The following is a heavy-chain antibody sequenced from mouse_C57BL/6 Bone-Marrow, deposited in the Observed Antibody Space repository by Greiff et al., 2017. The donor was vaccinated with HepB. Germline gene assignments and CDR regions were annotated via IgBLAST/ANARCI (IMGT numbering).Heavy chain of an antibody. CDR3: AREVYYDYDGFAY. Sequence: QVHVKQPGAELVMPGASVKLSCKASGYTFTSYWMHWVKQRPGQGLEWIGEIDPSDSYTNYNQKFKGKSTLTVDKSSSTAYMQLSSLTSEDSAVYYCAREVYYDYDGFAYWGQGNLVTVSA. V-gene: IGHV1-69*01. D-gene: IGHD2-4*01. CDR1: GYTFTSYW. CDR2: IDPSDSYT. J-gene: IGHJ3*01.